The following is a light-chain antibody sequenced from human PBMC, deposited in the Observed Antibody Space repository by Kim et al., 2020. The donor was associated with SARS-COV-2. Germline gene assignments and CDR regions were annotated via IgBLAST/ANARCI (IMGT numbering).Light chain of an antibody. J-gene: IGLJ1*01. CDR2: GKN. V-gene: IGLV3-19*01. Sequence: LGQTVRITCKGDSLRSYYASWYQQKPEQAPVLVIYGKNNRHTGIPDRFTGSSSGNTASLTITGAQAEDEADYYCNSRDSSGNHYVFGTGTKVTVL. CDR3: NSRDSSGNHYV. CDR1: SLRSYY.